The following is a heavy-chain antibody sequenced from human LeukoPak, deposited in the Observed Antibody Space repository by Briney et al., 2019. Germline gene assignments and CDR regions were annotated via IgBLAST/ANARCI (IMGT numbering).Heavy chain of an antibody. CDR1: GFAFSSYA. CDR2: IGTGGDT. D-gene: IGHD3-22*01. J-gene: IGHJ4*02. V-gene: IGHV3-47*01. CDR3: ARDPLITMIVVVITTVDY. Sequence: WGSLRPSCAASGFAFSSYALHWVRRAPGKGLEWVSAIGTGGDTYYADSVMGRFTISRDNAKKSLYLHMNSLIAEDMAVYYCARDPLITMIVVVITTVDYWGQGTLVTVSS.